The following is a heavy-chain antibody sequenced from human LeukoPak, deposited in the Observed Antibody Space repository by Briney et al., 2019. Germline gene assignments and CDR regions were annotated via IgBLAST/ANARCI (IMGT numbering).Heavy chain of an antibody. CDR3: ARHFDRDGYKSKAFDI. Sequence: PSETLSLTCTVSGGSFSSSSYYWGWIRQSPGKGLEWIGSMYYSGSTYYNASLRSRVTISVDTSKNQFSLKLSSVTAADTAVYYCARHFDRDGYKSKAFDIWGQGTMVTVSS. V-gene: IGHV4-39*01. CDR2: MYYSGST. CDR1: GGSFSSSSYY. D-gene: IGHD5-24*01. J-gene: IGHJ3*02.